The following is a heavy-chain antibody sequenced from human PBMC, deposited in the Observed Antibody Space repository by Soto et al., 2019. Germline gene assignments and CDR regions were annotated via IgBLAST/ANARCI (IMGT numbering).Heavy chain of an antibody. CDR2: MSGTSDAA. CDR3: GKYSGSYPVYNGMNV. CDR1: GFPFSTSA. J-gene: IGHJ6*02. Sequence: EVQLLESGGGLVQPGGSLRLSCAASGFPFSTSAMNWVRQAPGKGLEWVSIMSGTSDAAYYAESVKGRFTSSRDNSKNNLYLQMNRLRGEDTAVYYCGKYSGSYPVYNGMNVWGQGSTVTVSS. D-gene: IGHD1-26*01. V-gene: IGHV3-23*01.